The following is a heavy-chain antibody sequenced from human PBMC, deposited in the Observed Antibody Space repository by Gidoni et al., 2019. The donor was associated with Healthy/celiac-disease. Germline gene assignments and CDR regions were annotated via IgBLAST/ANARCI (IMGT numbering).Heavy chain of an antibody. CDR3: CGGYCSGGSCYSFDY. D-gene: IGHD2-15*01. CDR1: GFPFSSDA. J-gene: IGHJ4*02. Sequence: EVQLLEPGGGLVQPGGSLRLSCAASGFPFSSDAMSWVRQAPGKGLEWVSASSGSGGSTYYADSVKGRFTISRDNSKNTLYLQMNSLRAEDTAVYYCCGGYCSGGSCYSFDYWGQGTLVTVSS. CDR2: SSGSGGST. V-gene: IGHV3-23*01.